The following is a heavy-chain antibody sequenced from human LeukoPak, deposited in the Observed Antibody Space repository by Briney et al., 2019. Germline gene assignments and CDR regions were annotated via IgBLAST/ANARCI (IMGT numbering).Heavy chain of an antibody. CDR2: IYYSGST. CDR1: GGSISSSSYY. V-gene: IGHV4-39*01. Sequence: PSETLSLTCTVSGGSISSSSYYWGWIRQPPGKGLEWIGSIYYSGSTYYNPSLKSRVTIFVDTSKNQFSLKLSSVTAADTAVYYCARGSVPYYDYGWFDPWGQGALVTVSS. D-gene: IGHD3-22*01. CDR3: ARGSVPYYDYGWFDP. J-gene: IGHJ5*02.